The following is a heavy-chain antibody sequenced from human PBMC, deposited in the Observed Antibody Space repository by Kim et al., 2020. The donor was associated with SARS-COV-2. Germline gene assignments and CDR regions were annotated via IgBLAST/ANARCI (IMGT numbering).Heavy chain of an antibody. Sequence: SETLSLTCTVSGGSISSSSYYWGWIRQPPGKGLEWIGSIYYSGSTYYNPSLKSRVTISVDTSKNQFSLKLSSVTAADTAVYYCARVFHSWNYPGYYYMDVWGKGTTVTVSS. CDR3: ARVFHSWNYPGYYYMDV. CDR1: GGSISSSSYY. J-gene: IGHJ6*03. CDR2: IYYSGST. V-gene: IGHV4-39*01. D-gene: IGHD1-7*01.